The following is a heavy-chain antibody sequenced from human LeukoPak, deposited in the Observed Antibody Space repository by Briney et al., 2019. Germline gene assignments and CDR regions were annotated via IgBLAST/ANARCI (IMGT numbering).Heavy chain of an antibody. CDR2: IYYSGST. D-gene: IGHD2-2*01. CDR1: GGSISSYY. J-gene: IGHJ5*02. CDR3: ARQLPAAMWGWFDP. Sequence: PSETLSLTCTVSGGSISSYYWSWIRQPPGKGLEWIGYIYYSGSTNYNPSLKSRVTISVDTSKNRFSLKLSSVTAADTAVYYCARQLPAAMWGWFDPWGQGALVTVSS. V-gene: IGHV4-59*08.